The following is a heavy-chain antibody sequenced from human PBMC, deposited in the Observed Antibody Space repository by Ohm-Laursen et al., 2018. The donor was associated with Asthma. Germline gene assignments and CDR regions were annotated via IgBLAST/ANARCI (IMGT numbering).Heavy chain of an antibody. CDR3: ARGLPVRGSYIYYYGMDV. D-gene: IGHD3-16*01. CDR1: GGSISSGGYY. J-gene: IGHJ6*02. CDR2: INHSGST. V-gene: IGHV4-34*01. Sequence: SQTLSLTCAVSGGSISSGGYYWSWIRQPPGKGLEWIGEINHSGSTNYNPSLKSRVTISVDTSKTQFSLKLSSVTAADTAVYYCARGLPVRGSYIYYYGMDVWGQGTTVTVSS.